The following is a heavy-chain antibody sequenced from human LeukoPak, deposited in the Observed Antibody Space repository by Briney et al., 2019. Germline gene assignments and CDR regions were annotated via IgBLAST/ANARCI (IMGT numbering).Heavy chain of an antibody. CDR3: ASFVGGSGSRDY. J-gene: IGHJ4*02. D-gene: IGHD3-10*01. CDR2: ISSSSSYI. Sequence: KPGGSLRLSCAASGFTFSSYSMNWVRQAPGKGLEWVSSISSSSSYIYYADSVKGRFTISRDNAKNSLYLQMNSLRAEDTAVCYCASFVGGSGSRDYWGQGTLVTVSS. CDR1: GFTFSSYS. V-gene: IGHV3-21*01.